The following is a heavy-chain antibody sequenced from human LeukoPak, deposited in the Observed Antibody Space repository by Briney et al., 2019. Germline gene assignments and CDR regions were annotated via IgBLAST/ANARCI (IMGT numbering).Heavy chain of an antibody. CDR3: ARDPIVVVAATHYYYYYGMDV. V-gene: IGHV1-69*04. J-gene: IGHJ6*02. Sequence: SGKVSCKASGGTFSSYTISWVRQAPGQGLEWMGRIIPILGIANYAQKFQGRVTITADKSTSTAYMELSSLRSEDTAVYYCARDPIVVVAATHYYYYYGMDVWGQGTTVTVSS. CDR1: GGTFSSYT. CDR2: IIPILGIA. D-gene: IGHD2-15*01.